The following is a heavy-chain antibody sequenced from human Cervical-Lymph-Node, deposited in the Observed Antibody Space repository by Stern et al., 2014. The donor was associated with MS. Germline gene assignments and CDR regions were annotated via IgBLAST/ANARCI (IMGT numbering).Heavy chain of an antibody. CDR2: ISSSSSYI. D-gene: IGHD3-22*01. V-gene: IGHV3-21*01. CDR3: ARQPSGYYDSSEYYYSPVDY. J-gene: IGHJ4*02. Sequence: EVQLVESGGGLVQPGGSLRLSCAASGFTFSSYSMNWVRQAPGKGLEWVSSISSSSSYIYYADSVKGRFTISRDNAKNSLYLQMNSLRAEDTAVYYCARQPSGYYDSSEYYYSPVDYWGQGTLVTVSS. CDR1: GFTFSSYS.